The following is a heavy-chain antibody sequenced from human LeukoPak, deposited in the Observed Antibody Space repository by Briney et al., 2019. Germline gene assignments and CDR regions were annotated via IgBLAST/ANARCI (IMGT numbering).Heavy chain of an antibody. CDR1: GYTFTSYD. D-gene: IGHD6-19*01. Sequence: ASVKVSCKASGYTFTSYDINWVRQAIGQGLEWMGWMNPNSGNTGYAQKFQGRVIMTRDTSISTVYMELSSLRSEDTAVYYCTRGSIAVPYNWFDPWGQGTRVTVSS. J-gene: IGHJ5*02. CDR2: MNPNSGNT. CDR3: TRGSIAVPYNWFDP. V-gene: IGHV1-8*01.